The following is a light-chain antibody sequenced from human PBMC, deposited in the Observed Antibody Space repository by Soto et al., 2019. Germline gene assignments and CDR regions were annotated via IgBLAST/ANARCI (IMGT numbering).Light chain of an antibody. CDR2: SAS. Sequence: DIQMTLSPSSLSASVGDRVTISCRAAQSISTYLNWYQQKPGTAPRLLIYSASSVKTGVPPRFSGSGSGRDFTLTISSLRPEDIATYFCQQSYTSPPWTFGQGTKV. CDR1: QSISTY. J-gene: IGKJ1*01. V-gene: IGKV1-39*01. CDR3: QQSYTSPPWT.